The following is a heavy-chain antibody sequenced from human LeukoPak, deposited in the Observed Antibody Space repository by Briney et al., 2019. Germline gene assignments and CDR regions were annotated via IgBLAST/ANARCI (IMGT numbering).Heavy chain of an antibody. V-gene: IGHV3-11*01. CDR2: ISGSGAAI. Sequence: GGSLRLSCAASGFTFSDFYMTWVRQAPGKGLEFISCISGSGAAIYYADSVKGRFTISRDNAKKSVYLQMRGLRADDTAVYYCAKNRRLLGDWGQGTLVTVSS. J-gene: IGHJ4*02. CDR1: GFTFSDFY. CDR3: AKNRRLLGD. D-gene: IGHD1-14*01.